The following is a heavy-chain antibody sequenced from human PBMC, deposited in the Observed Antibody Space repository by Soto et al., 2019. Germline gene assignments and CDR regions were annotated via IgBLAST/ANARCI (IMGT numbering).Heavy chain of an antibody. J-gene: IGHJ4*02. CDR2: VNHSGTT. CDR1: GGSFSGYY. V-gene: IGHV4-34*01. CDR3: ARGIGYCSSINCYSSRRLRFDS. Sequence: QVQLQQWGAGLLKPSETLSLTCAVYGGSFSGYYRTWIRQSPEKGLEWIGEVNHSGTTYYNPSLKTRVTISVHTPKNQFSLKMSSVTAADTAVYYCARGIGYCSSINCYSSRRLRFDSWGQGTLVTVSS. D-gene: IGHD2-2*01.